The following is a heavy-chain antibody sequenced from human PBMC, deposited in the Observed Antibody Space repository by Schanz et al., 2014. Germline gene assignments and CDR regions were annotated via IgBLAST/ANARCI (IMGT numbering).Heavy chain of an antibody. Sequence: DVQLVESGGGLVQPGGSLRLSCAASGFTFSTYCMSWVRQAPGKGLEWVANIKQDESERSYVDSVKGRFTISRDNAKNSLYLQMNSLRAEDTAVYYCARDKGGYYPFDYWGQGTLVTVSS. CDR2: IKQDESER. J-gene: IGHJ4*02. V-gene: IGHV3-7*01. CDR1: GFTFSTYC. CDR3: ARDKGGYYPFDY. D-gene: IGHD3-3*01.